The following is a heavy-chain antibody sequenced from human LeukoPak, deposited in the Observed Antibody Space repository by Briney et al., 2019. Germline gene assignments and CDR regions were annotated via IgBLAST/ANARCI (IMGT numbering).Heavy chain of an antibody. D-gene: IGHD3-22*01. Sequence: PGGSLRLSCAASGFTFSSYATSWVRQAPGKGLEWVSAISGSGGSTYYADSVKGRFTISRDNSKNTLYLQMNSLRAEDTAVYYCAKVYYYDSSSYPLVSGAFDIWGQGTMVTVSS. CDR1: GFTFSSYA. CDR2: ISGSGGST. V-gene: IGHV3-23*01. CDR3: AKVYYYDSSSYPLVSGAFDI. J-gene: IGHJ3*02.